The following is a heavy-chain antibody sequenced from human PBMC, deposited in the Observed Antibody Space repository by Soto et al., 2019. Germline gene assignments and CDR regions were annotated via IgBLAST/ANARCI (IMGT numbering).Heavy chain of an antibody. CDR2: IYSGGST. V-gene: IGHV3-66*01. Sequence: GGSLRLSCAASGFTVSSNYMSWVRQAPGKGLEWVSVIYSGGSTYYADSVKGRFTISRDNSKNTLYLQMNSLRAEDTAVYYCARDRSTSNLYYYYYMDVWGKGTTVTVSS. D-gene: IGHD2-2*01. CDR1: GFTVSSNY. CDR3: ARDRSTSNLYYYYYMDV. J-gene: IGHJ6*03.